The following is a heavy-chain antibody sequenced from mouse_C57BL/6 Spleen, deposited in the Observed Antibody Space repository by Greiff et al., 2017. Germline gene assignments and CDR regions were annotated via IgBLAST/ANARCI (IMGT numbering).Heavy chain of an antibody. Sequence: VKLQESGAELVKPGASVKISCKASGYAFSSYWMNWVKQRPGKGLEWIGQIYPGDGDTNYNGKFKGKATLTADKSSSTAYMQLSSLTSEDSAVYFCARDSSYPYCDYWGQGTTLTVSS. CDR1: GYAFSSYW. CDR2: IYPGDGDT. CDR3: ARDSSYPYCDY. J-gene: IGHJ2*01. V-gene: IGHV1-80*01. D-gene: IGHD1-1*01.